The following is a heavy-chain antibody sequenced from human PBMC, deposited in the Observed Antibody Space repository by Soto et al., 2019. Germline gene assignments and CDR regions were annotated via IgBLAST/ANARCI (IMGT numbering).Heavy chain of an antibody. Sequence: VQLVQSGTEVKEPGASVRVSCKASGYTFTAHSLHWARQAPGQGLEWMGWIIVSHDWPRYAPQFQGRLTFETDTNGTSSYMNLSRLTPDDTAVYFCAREPEDGVPGDYWGQGTPVVVSS. CDR1: GYTFTAHS. V-gene: IGHV1-3*01. D-gene: IGHD2-8*01. J-gene: IGHJ4*02. CDR2: IIVSHDWP. CDR3: AREPEDGVPGDY.